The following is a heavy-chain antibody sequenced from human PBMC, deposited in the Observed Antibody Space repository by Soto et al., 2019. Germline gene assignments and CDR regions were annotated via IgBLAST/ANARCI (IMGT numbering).Heavy chain of an antibody. Sequence: EVQLLESGGGLVQPGGSLRLSCAASGFTFSSYTMSWVRQAPGKGLEWVSAISGSGGSTYYADSVKGRFTISRDNSKNTLYLQMNSLRAEDTAVYYCAKGSSGWYERFDYWGQGTLVTVSS. J-gene: IGHJ4*02. V-gene: IGHV3-23*01. CDR3: AKGSSGWYERFDY. D-gene: IGHD6-19*01. CDR2: ISGSGGST. CDR1: GFTFSSYT.